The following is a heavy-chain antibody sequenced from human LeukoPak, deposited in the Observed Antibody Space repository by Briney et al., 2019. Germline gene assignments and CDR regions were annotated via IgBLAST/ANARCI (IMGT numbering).Heavy chain of an antibody. CDR2: ISSSSNYI. V-gene: IGHV3-21*01. CDR3: GRGGKVEQLVLAR. J-gene: IGHJ4*02. CDR1: GFTFNTYS. D-gene: IGHD6-13*01. Sequence: GGSLRLSCAASGFTFNTYSMNWVRQAPGKGLEWVSSISSSSNYIHYADSVKGRFPLSRDNAKKALYRQMNSLRAEDTAVYYCGRGGKVEQLVLARWRQESVVTLSS.